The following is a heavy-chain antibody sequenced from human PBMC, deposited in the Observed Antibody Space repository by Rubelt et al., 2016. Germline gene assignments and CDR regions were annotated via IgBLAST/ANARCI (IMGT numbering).Heavy chain of an antibody. J-gene: IGHJ4*02. CDR1: GYSISSGYY. Sequence: QVQLQESGPGLVKPSEALSLTCTVSGYSISSGYYWGWIRQPPGKGLEWIGSIYHSGSTYYNPSLKSRVTISVDTSKNQFSLKLSSVTAADTAWYYCARDHSSGWYLEGFFDYWGQGTLVTVSS. V-gene: IGHV4-38-2*02. CDR3: ARDHSSGWYLEGFFDY. CDR2: IYHSGST. D-gene: IGHD6-19*01.